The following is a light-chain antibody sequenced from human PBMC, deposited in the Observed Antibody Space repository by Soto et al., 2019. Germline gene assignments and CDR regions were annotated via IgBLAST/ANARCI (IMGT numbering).Light chain of an antibody. CDR2: KAS. V-gene: IGKV1-5*03. CDR3: QQYNSYPWT. CDR1: QSISCW. J-gene: IGKJ1*01. Sequence: DIQMTQSPSTLSPSVGDRVTITCRASQSISCWWAWYQQKPGKAPKLLIYKASSLESWVPSRFSGSGSGTEFTLTISSLQPDDFATYYCQQYNSYPWTFGQGIKVEIK.